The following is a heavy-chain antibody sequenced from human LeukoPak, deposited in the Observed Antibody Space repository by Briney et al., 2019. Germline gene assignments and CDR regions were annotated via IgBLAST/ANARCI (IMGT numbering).Heavy chain of an antibody. V-gene: IGHV4-39*07. J-gene: IGHJ4*02. CDR1: GGSISSSSYY. D-gene: IGHD5-12*01. CDR2: IHYSGST. Sequence: PSETLSLTCTVSGGSISSSSYYWGWIRQPPGKGLEWIGSIHYSGSTNYNPSLKSRVTISVDTSKNQFSLKLSSVTAADTAVYYCARGPGRGWRGYGQSLKTFDYWGQGTLVTVSS. CDR3: ARGPGRGWRGYGQSLKTFDY.